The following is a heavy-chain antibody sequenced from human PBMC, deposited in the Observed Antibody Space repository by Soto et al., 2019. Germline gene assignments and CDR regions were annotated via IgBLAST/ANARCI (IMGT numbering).Heavy chain of an antibody. Sequence: EVQLLESGGGLVQPGESLRLSCAASGFAFSSYAMTLVRQAPGKGLEWVSSISGSGDYTYFSDSVKGRFTISRDNSKDTLYLQMSSLRVEDTAIYYCAKDSRSHPKGWFDPWGQGALVTVSS. CDR1: GFAFSSYA. CDR3: AKDSRSHPKGWFDP. D-gene: IGHD2-15*01. V-gene: IGHV3-23*01. J-gene: IGHJ5*02. CDR2: ISGSGDYT.